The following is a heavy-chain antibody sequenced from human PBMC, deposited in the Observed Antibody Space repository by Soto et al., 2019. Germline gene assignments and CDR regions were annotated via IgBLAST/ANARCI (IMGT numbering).Heavy chain of an antibody. CDR3: VKEYSGYDFDY. J-gene: IGHJ4*01. Sequence: LRLSCSASGFIFSDYSMHWVRQAPGKGLEFVSAIGNYGGSTFYADSVKGRFTISRDNSKNTLYLQMSSLRTEDTAVYYCVKEYSGYDFDYWGQGTLVTVSS. V-gene: IGHV3-64D*06. CDR2: IGNYGGST. D-gene: IGHD5-12*01. CDR1: GFIFSDYS.